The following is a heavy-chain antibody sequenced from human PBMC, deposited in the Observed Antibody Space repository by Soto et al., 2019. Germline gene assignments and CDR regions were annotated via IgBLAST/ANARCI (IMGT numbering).Heavy chain of an antibody. D-gene: IGHD2-21*01. Sequence: EVHLLESGGGLVQPGGSLRLSCAASGFTFSNSAMTWVRQALGKGPEWVSSIGRTNNTHYADSVKGRFAISRDNSKNTLFLQMNSLRTEDTAVYYCAKESGGETYAAYFDYWGQGTLVTVSS. CDR3: AKESGGETYAAYFDY. V-gene: IGHV3-23*01. J-gene: IGHJ4*02. CDR2: SIGRTNNT. CDR1: GFTFSNSA.